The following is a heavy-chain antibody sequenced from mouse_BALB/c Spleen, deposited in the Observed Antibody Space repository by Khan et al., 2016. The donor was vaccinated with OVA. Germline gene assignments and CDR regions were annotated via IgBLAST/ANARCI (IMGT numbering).Heavy chain of an antibody. CDR1: GDSITTGY. V-gene: IGHV3-8*02. D-gene: IGHD2-14*01. Sequence: EVQLQESGPSLVKPSQTLSLTCSVTGDSITTGYWNWIRKFPGNKLEYMGYIIYTGYTYYNPSLKSRISITRHTSNNQYYLQLISVTDEDTATYXCARSTYRYAFVYWGQGTMVTVSA. CDR3: ARSTYRYAFVY. CDR2: IIYTGYT. J-gene: IGHJ3*01.